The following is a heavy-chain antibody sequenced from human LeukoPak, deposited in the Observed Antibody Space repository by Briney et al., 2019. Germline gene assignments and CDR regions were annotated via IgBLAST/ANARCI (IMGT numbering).Heavy chain of an antibody. CDR3: AKPDTLWFGEFPINFDY. J-gene: IGHJ4*02. V-gene: IGHV3-23*01. D-gene: IGHD3-10*01. CDR1: GFTFSSYA. CDR2: ISGSGGST. Sequence: EPGGSLRLSCAASGFTFSSYAMSWVRQAPGKGLEWVSAISGSGGSTYYADSVKGGFTISRDNSKNTLYLQMNSLRAEDTAVYYCAKPDTLWFGEFPINFDYWGQGTLVTVSS.